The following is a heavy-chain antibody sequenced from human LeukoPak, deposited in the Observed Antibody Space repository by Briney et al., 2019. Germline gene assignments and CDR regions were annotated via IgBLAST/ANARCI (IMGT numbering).Heavy chain of an antibody. CDR2: IYSGGST. CDR3: ARVSGWFYYFDY. J-gene: IGHJ4*02. CDR1: GFTVSSNY. V-gene: IGHV3-66*01. D-gene: IGHD6-19*01. Sequence: GGSLRLSCAASGFTVSSNYMSWVRQAPGKGLEWVSVIYSGGSTYYADSVKGRFTISRDNSKNTLYLQMNSLRAEDTAVYYCARVSGWFYYFDYWGQGTLVTASS.